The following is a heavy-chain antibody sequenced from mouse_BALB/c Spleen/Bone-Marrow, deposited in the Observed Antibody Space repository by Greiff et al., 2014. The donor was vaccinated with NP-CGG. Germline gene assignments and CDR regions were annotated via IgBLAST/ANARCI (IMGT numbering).Heavy chain of an antibody. CDR1: GYTFTRYT. D-gene: IGHD1-1*01. Sequence: QVQLQQPGAELARPGASVKMSCQASGYTFTRYTMHWEKQRPGQGLEWIGYINPSSAYTNYNQKFKDKATLTADKSSSTAYMQLSSLTSEDSAVYYCTIRYYAMDYWGQGTPVTVSS. J-gene: IGHJ4*01. CDR2: INPSSAYT. CDR3: TIRYYAMDY. V-gene: IGHV1-4*01.